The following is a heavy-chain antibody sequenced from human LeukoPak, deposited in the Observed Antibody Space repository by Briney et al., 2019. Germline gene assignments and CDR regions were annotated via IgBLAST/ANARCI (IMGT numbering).Heavy chain of an antibody. CDR2: INTDGSST. D-gene: IGHD1-26*01. V-gene: IGHV3-74*01. Sequence: GGSLRLSCAASGFTFSSYWMHWVRQAPGKGLVWVSRINTDGSSTYYADSVKGRFTISRDNSKNTLYLQMNSLRAEDTAVYYCAKDGFRTSGSFDPWGQGTLVTVSS. CDR1: GFTFSSYW. J-gene: IGHJ5*02. CDR3: AKDGFRTSGSFDP.